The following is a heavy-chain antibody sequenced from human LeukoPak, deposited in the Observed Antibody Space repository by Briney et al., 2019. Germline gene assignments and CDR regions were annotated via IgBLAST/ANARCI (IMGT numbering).Heavy chain of an antibody. CDR2: VSSDGKTE. J-gene: IGHJ4*02. CDR3: AKAQPALISRSFDC. D-gene: IGHD3-10*01. CDR1: GFTFSSYG. V-gene: IGHV3-30*18. Sequence: GGSLRLSSVASGFTFSSYGMHWVRQAPGKGLEWVAVVSSDGKTEIYADSVRGRFTISRDNSKGTHYLQMNSLRSEDTAVYYCAKAQPALISRSFDCWGQGALVTVSS.